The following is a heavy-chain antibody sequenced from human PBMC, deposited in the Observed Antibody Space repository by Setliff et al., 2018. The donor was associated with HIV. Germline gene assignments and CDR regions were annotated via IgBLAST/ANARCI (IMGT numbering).Heavy chain of an antibody. CDR3: ARASGAKYSYGMDV. CDR2: FHYSGST. V-gene: IGHV4-39*07. CDR1: GGSISTSSYY. J-gene: IGHJ6*02. D-gene: IGHD1-26*01. Sequence: PSETLSLTCNVSGGSISTSSYYWGWIRQPPGKGLEWIGSFHYSGSTNYNPSLKSRVDISVNTSKSQFSLKLSSVTAADTAVYFCARASGAKYSYGMDVWGQGTTVTVSS.